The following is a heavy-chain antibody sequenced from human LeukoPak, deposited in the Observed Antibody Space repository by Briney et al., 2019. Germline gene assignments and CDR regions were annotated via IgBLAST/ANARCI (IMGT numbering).Heavy chain of an antibody. D-gene: IGHD3-3*01. V-gene: IGHV3-21*01. CDR2: ISSSSSYI. CDR1: GFTFSSYS. CDR3: ARASQVVSWSYNWFDP. J-gene: IGHJ5*02. Sequence: GGSLRLSCAASGFTFSSYSMNWVRQAPGKGLEWVSSISSSSSYIYYADSVKGRFTISRDNAKNSLYLQMNSLRAEDTAVYYCARASQVVSWSYNWFDPWGQGTLVTVSS.